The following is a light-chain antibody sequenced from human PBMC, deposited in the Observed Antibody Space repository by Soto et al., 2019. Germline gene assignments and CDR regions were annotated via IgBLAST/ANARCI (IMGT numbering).Light chain of an antibody. CDR2: LGS. V-gene: IGKV2-28*01. Sequence: DIVMTQSPLSLPVTPGEPASISCRSSQSLLHSNGYNYLDWYLQKPGQSPQLLIYLGSNRASGVPDRVSGSGSGTDVTLKISRVEAGDVGVYYCLQALQTPPTFGGGNKVEIK. CDR1: QSLLHSNGYNY. J-gene: IGKJ4*01. CDR3: LQALQTPPT.